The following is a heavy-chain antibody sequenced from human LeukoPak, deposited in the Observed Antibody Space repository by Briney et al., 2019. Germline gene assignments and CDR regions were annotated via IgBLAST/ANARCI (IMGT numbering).Heavy chain of an antibody. J-gene: IGHJ5*02. CDR2: ISGSGGST. D-gene: IGHD6-13*01. V-gene: IGHV3-23*01. CDR1: GFTFSSYA. CDR3: AKLRSGTAAANWIDP. Sequence: TGGSLRLSCAASGFTFSSYAMSWVRQAPGKGLEWVSAISGSGGSTYYADSVKGRFTISRDNSKNTLYLQMNSLRAEDTAVYYCAKLRSGTAAANWIDPWGQGTLVTVSS.